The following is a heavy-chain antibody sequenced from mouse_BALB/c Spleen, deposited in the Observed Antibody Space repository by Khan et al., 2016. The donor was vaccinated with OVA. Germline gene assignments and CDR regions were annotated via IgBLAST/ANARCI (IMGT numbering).Heavy chain of an antibody. D-gene: IGHD2-2*01. Sequence: EVQLQESGPGLVKPSQSLSLTCTVTGYSITSEYAWNWIRQFPGNKLEWMGYISYSGSTSYNPSLKSRISVTRHTSKNQFFLQLNSVTTEDTATYYCARSVYYFYAYAMDYWGQGTSVTVSS. CDR2: ISYSGST. CDR1: GYSITSEYA. J-gene: IGHJ4*01. V-gene: IGHV3-2*02. CDR3: ARSVYYFYAYAMDY.